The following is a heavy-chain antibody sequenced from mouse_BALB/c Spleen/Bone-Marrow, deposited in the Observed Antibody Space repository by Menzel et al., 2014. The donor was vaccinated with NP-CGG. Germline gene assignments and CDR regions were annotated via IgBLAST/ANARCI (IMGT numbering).Heavy chain of an antibody. D-gene: IGHD1-2*01. J-gene: IGHJ2*01. CDR3: TRLSLLRGYFDY. Sequence: LVEPGTSVKLSCKASGYTFTSHYIYWVKQRPGQGLKWIGEINPNNGGTNFNEKFKSKATLTVDKSSSTAYMQLSSLTSEDSAVYYCTRLSLLRGYFDYWGQGTTLTVSS. V-gene: IGHV1S16*01. CDR2: INPNNGGT. CDR1: GYTFTSHY.